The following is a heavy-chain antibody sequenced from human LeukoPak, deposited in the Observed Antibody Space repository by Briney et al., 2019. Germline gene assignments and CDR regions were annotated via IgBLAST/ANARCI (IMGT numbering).Heavy chain of an antibody. V-gene: IGHV3-30-3*01. CDR2: ISYDGSNK. Sequence: GRSLRLSCAASGFTFSSYAMHWVRQAPGKGLEWVAVISYDGSNKYYADSVKGRFTISRDNSKNTLYLQMDSLRAEDTAVYYCAKGDSYGGYIGHDYWGQGTLVTVSS. J-gene: IGHJ4*02. D-gene: IGHD5-12*01. CDR1: GFTFSSYA. CDR3: AKGDSYGGYIGHDY.